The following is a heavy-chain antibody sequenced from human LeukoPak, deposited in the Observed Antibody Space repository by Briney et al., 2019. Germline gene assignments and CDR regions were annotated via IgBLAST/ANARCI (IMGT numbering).Heavy chain of an antibody. CDR2: IHPSGML. V-gene: IGHV4-31*03. J-gene: IGHJ4*02. D-gene: IGHD3-22*01. CDR1: GAPFSSGDQY. Sequence: PSETLSLPCTVSGAPFSSGDQYWKWIRQSPGKVLEWIGSIHPSGMLYNNPSLESRLTMSRDTSKNQFSLNLNSVTAADTAVYFCSRGLDSRKLGYWGQGILVTVSS. CDR3: SRGLDSRKLGY.